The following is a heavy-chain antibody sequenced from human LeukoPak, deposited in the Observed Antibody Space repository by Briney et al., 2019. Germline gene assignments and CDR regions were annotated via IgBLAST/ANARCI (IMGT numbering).Heavy chain of an antibody. CDR1: GYTFTSYY. Sequence: ASVKVSCKASGYTFTSYYMHWVRQAPGQGLEWMGIINPSGGSTSYAQKLQGRVTMTTDTSTSTAYMELRSLRSDDTAVYYCARRMTFYYDSSGYEYNWFDPWGQGTLVTVSS. V-gene: IGHV1-46*01. CDR2: INPSGGST. CDR3: ARRMTFYYDSSGYEYNWFDP. J-gene: IGHJ5*02. D-gene: IGHD3-22*01.